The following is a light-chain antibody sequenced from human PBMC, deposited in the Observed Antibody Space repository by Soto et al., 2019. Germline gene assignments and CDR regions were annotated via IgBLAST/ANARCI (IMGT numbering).Light chain of an antibody. CDR3: HRYNKWTPPYT. J-gene: IGKJ2*01. Sequence: EIVMTQSPATLSVSPGERATLSCRASQSISSDLAWYQQKPGQAPRLLIYGASTRATDIPARISGSGSGTDFTLTISSLQSEDFAVDYCHRYNKWTPPYTFGQGTKLEIK. CDR2: GAS. CDR1: QSISSD. V-gene: IGKV3-15*01.